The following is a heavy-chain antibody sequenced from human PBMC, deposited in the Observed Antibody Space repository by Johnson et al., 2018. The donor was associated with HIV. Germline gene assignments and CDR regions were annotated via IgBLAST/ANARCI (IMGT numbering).Heavy chain of an antibody. Sequence: QVQLVESGGGLVQPGGSLRLSCATSGFSFSSYGMYWVRQAPGKGLEWVSFIPYDGSDKYYVDSVKGRFTISRDNAKNSLYLQMNSLRAEDTAVYYCARGDYGHDAFDIWGQGTMVTVSS. J-gene: IGHJ3*02. CDR2: IPYDGSDK. D-gene: IGHD4/OR15-4a*01. CDR3: ARGDYGHDAFDI. CDR1: GFSFSSYG. V-gene: IGHV3-33*05.